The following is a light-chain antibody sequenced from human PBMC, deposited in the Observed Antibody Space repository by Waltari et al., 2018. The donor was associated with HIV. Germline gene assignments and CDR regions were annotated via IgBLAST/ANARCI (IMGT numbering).Light chain of an antibody. J-gene: IGLJ2*01. V-gene: IGLV2-14*03. CDR3: SSYSSSTALVV. CDR1: SRDVGGYKY. CDR2: DVS. Sequence: QSALTQPASVSGSPGQSITISCTGTSRDVGGYKYVYWYQQHPGKAPKLMIFDVSNRPSGVSTRFSGSKSGNTASLTISGLQAEDEAHYFCSSYSSSTALVVFGGGTKVTVL.